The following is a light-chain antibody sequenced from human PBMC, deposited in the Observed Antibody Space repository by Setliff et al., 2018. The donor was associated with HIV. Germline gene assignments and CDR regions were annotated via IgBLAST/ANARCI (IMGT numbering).Light chain of an antibody. Sequence: QSALTQPRSLSGSPGQSVTISCTGTSSDVGGYKYVSWYQQYPGKAPKLIIFDVSRRPSGVPDRFSGSKSQNTASLTISGLQPEDEADYYCCSYVGSYSYVFGTGTKVTVL. CDR3: CSYVGSYSYV. CDR1: SSDVGGYKY. CDR2: DVS. J-gene: IGLJ1*01. V-gene: IGLV2-11*01.